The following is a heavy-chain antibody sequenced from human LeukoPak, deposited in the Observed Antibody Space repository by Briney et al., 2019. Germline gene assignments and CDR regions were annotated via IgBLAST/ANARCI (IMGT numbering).Heavy chain of an antibody. D-gene: IGHD3-9*01. J-gene: IGHJ3*02. V-gene: IGHV3-33*01. CDR3: AREPYYDILTGYDSDAFDI. CDR2: IWYDGTNK. Sequence: PGGSLRLSCAASGFTFSSYGMHWVRQAPGKGLEWVAVIWYDGTNKYYADSVKGRFTISRDNSKNTLYLQMNSLRAEDTAVYYCAREPYYDILTGYDSDAFDIWGQGTMVTVSS. CDR1: GFTFSSYG.